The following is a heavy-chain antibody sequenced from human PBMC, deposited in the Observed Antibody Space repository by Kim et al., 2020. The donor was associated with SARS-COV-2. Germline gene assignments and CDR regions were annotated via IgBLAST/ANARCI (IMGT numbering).Heavy chain of an antibody. CDR1: GGSFSGYY. V-gene: IGHV4-34*01. CDR3: ARGGPLYCSSTSCYKQVYYYYGMDV. J-gene: IGHJ6*02. Sequence: SETLSLTCAVYGGSFSGYYWSWIRQPPGKGLEWIGEINHSGSTNYNPSLKSRVTISVDTSKNQFSLKLSSVTAADTAVYYCARGGPLYCSSTSCYKQVYYYYGMDVWGQGTTVTVSS. CDR2: INHSGST. D-gene: IGHD2-2*02.